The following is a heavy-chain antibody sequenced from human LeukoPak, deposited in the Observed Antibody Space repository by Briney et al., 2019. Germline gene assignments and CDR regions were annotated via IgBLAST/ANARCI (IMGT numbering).Heavy chain of an antibody. J-gene: IGHJ3*02. CDR1: GGSISGYY. V-gene: IGHV4-38-2*02. Sequence: SETLSLTCTVSGGSISGYYWGWIRQPPGKGLEWIGSIYHSGSTYYNPSLKSRVTISVDTSKNQFSLKLSSVTAADTAVYYCAREILGLGYSYGSDAFDIWGQGTMVTVSS. CDR2: IYHSGST. CDR3: AREILGLGYSYGSDAFDI. D-gene: IGHD5-18*01.